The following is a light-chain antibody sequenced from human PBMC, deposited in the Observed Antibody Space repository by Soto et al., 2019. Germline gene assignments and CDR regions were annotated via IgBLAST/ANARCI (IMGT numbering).Light chain of an antibody. J-gene: IGKJ1*01. CDR2: GAS. V-gene: IGKV3-20*01. CDR1: QGVSSRY. CDR3: AVSGSPPCR. Sequence: AAVSLNTGEGATLSCSASQGVSSRYLAWYQQKPGQAPRLLIYGASSRATGIPDRFSGSGSGTDFTLTISLLEAEDGARYWSAVSGSPPCRFGQGTKVDIK.